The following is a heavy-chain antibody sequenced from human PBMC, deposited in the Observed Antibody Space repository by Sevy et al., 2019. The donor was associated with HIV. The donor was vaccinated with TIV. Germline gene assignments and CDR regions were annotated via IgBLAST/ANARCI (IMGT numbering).Heavy chain of an antibody. D-gene: IGHD3-22*01. J-gene: IGHJ4*02. CDR1: GGSISSSSYY. V-gene: IGHV4-39*02. CDR3: AGETKYYYDSSGYLYYFDY. CDR2: IYYGGST. Sequence: SETLSLTCTVSGGSISSSSYYWGWIRQPPGKGLEWIGSIYYGGSTYYNPSLKRRVTISVDTSKNQFSLKLSSVTAADKDVYYCAGETKYYYDSSGYLYYFDYWGQGTLVTVSS.